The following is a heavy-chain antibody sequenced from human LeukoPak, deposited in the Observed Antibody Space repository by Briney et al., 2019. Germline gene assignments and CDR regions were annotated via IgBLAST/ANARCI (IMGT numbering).Heavy chain of an antibody. CDR3: AKRYRSGGSCYWGYTFDY. J-gene: IGHJ4*02. CDR2: ISNTGGST. D-gene: IGHD2-15*01. CDR1: GFTFGSYA. Sequence: GGSLRLSCAASGFTFGSYAMTWVRQAPGKGLEWVSTISNTGGSTYYADFVQGRFTISRDNSKNTLHLQMNSLRAEDAAVYYCAKRYRSGGSCYWGYTFDYWGQGTLVTVSS. V-gene: IGHV3-23*01.